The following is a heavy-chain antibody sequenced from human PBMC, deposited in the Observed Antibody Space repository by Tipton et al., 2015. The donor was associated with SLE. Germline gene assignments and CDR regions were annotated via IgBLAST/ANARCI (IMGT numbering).Heavy chain of an antibody. CDR1: GGSIGSTNYY. CDR3: ARGREWNWSPYYMDV. J-gene: IGHJ6*03. D-gene: IGHD1-1*01. Sequence: TLSLTCTVSGGSIGSTNYYWAWVRQPPGKGLEWIGSIYYTGTTTYYNSFLKSRVTMSVDTSRDQFSLTLNSVTAADTGIYYCARGREWNWSPYYMDVWGKGTTVTVS. V-gene: IGHV4-39*07. CDR2: IYYTGTTT.